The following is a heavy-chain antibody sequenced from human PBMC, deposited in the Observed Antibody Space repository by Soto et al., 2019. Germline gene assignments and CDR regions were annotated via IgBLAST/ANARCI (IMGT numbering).Heavy chain of an antibody. CDR3: ARDDEYSGNGMDV. V-gene: IGHV3-33*01. Sequence: QVQLVESGGGVVQPGRSLRLSCAASGFTSCNYGMHWVRQAPGTGLEWVAVILDDGSNRYHADSVKDRFTISRDNSKNMLYLQTNSLRVEDRAVYYCARDDEYSGNGMDVWGQGTTVTVS. D-gene: IGHD3-10*01. CDR2: ILDDGSNR. CDR1: GFTSCNYG. J-gene: IGHJ6*02.